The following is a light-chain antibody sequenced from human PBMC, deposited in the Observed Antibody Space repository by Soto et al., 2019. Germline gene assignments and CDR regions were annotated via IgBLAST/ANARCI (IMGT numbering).Light chain of an antibody. V-gene: IGLV4-69*01. Sequence: QSVLTQSPSASASLGASVKLTCTLSSGHSSFAIAWHQQQPEKGPRYLMKLNSDGSHSKGDGIPDRFSGSRSGAERYLTISSLQSEDEADYYCQTWGTGIRVFGGGPKVTVL. CDR3: QTWGTGIRV. CDR2: LNSDGSH. CDR1: SGHSSFA. J-gene: IGLJ2*01.